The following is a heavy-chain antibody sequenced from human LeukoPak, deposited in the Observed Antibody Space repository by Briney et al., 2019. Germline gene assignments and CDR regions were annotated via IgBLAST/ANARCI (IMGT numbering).Heavy chain of an antibody. D-gene: IGHD3-10*02. Sequence: PSQTLSLTCAISGDSVSTNSVTWNWIRQSPSRGLEWLGRTYYRSKWYNDYAVSVKSRITMNSDTSKNQFSLHLNSVTPEDTAVYYCARAISHNYVYYFDPWGQGALVTVSS. CDR3: ARAISHNYVYYFDP. CDR1: GDSVSTNSVT. V-gene: IGHV6-1*01. CDR2: TYYRSKWYN. J-gene: IGHJ4*02.